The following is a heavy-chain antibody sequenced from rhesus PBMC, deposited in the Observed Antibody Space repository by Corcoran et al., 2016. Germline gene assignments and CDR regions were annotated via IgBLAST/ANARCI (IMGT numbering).Heavy chain of an antibody. CDR3: ARGDYQGRFDV. V-gene: IGHV6-1*01. CDR1: GDSASTNRST. Sequence: QVQLQESGPGLVKPSQTLSLTCAISGDSASTNRSTWNWLRQSPSRGLEWMGRTYYRSKWYNDYAQSVQNRISINPDTSKNQFSLQLNSVTPEDMAVYYCARGDYQGRFDVWGPGVLVTVSS. CDR2: TYYRSKWYN. J-gene: IGHJ5-1*01. D-gene: IGHD3-9*01.